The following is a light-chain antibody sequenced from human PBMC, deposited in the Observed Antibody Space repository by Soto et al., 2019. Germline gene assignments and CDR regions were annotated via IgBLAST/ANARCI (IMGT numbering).Light chain of an antibody. J-gene: IGLJ2*01. CDR2: DVS. Sequence: QSVLTQPASVSGSPGQSITISCTGTSSDVDTYNYVSWYQQYPGKAPKLMIHDVSNRPSGVSNRFSGSKSGNTASLTISGLQAEDEADYYCSSYTSSNTLGVFGGGTKLTV. CDR3: SSYTSSNTLGV. CDR1: SSDVDTYNY. V-gene: IGLV2-14*01.